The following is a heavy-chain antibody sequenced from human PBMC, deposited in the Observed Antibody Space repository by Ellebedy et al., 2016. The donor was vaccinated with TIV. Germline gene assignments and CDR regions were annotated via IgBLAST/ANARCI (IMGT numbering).Heavy chain of an antibody. CDR2: INHSGST. CDR3: ARVAAARSFDY. D-gene: IGHD6-6*01. Sequence: GSLRLXCAVYGGSFSGYYWSWIRQPPGKGLEWIGEINHSGSTNYNPSLKSRVTISVDTSKNQFSLKLSSVTAADTAVYYCARVAAARSFDYWGQGTLVTVSS. V-gene: IGHV4-34*01. CDR1: GGSFSGYY. J-gene: IGHJ4*02.